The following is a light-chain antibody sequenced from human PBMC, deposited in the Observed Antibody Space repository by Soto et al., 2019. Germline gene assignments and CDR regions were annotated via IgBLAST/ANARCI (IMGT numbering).Light chain of an antibody. CDR1: QSISSW. Sequence: DIQMTQSPSTLSASVGDRVTITCRASQSISSWLAWYQQKPGKAPKLLIYKASSLESGVPSRFSGSGSGTEFTLTISSRQPDDFATYYCQQYNSYSRTFGQGTKLEIK. J-gene: IGKJ2*01. V-gene: IGKV1-5*03. CDR3: QQYNSYSRT. CDR2: KAS.